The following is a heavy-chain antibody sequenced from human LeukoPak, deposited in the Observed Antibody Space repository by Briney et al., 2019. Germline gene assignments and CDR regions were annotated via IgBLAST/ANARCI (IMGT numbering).Heavy chain of an antibody. J-gene: IGHJ4*02. Sequence: ASVKVSCKASGYTFTSYGISWVRQAPGQGLEWMGWISAYNGNTNYAQKLQGRVTMTTDTSTSTAYMELRSLRSDDTAVYYCARKVGYTGTTGNDFDYWGQGTLVTVSS. CDR3: ARKVGYTGTTGNDFDY. CDR1: GYTFTSYG. V-gene: IGHV1-18*01. D-gene: IGHD1-1*01. CDR2: ISAYNGNT.